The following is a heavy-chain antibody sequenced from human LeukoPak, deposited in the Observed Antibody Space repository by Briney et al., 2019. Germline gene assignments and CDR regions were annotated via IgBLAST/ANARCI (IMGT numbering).Heavy chain of an antibody. CDR2: IYYSGST. CDR1: GFTFSSYS. V-gene: IGHV4-59*12. Sequence: GSLRLSCAASGFTFSSYSMDWVRQPPGKGLEWIGYIYYSGSTYYNPSLKSRVTISVDTSKNQFSLKLSSVTAADTAVYYCARDGDGFFDYWGQGALVTVSS. D-gene: IGHD5-24*01. CDR3: ARDGDGFFDY. J-gene: IGHJ4*02.